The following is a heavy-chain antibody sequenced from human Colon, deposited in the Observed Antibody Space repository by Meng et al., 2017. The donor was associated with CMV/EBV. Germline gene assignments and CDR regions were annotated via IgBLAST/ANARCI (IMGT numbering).Heavy chain of an antibody. CDR1: GFTFSSYW. V-gene: IGHV3-7*01. D-gene: IGHD3-22*01. Sequence: GESLKISCAASGFTFSSYWMSWVRQAPGKGLEWVANIKQDGSEKYYVDSVKGRFTISRDNARDSLYLQMSSLRAEDTALYYCVRDGGYYETSGYPVGLDYWGQGTLVTVSS. J-gene: IGHJ4*02. CDR3: VRDGGYYETSGYPVGLDY. CDR2: IKQDGSEK.